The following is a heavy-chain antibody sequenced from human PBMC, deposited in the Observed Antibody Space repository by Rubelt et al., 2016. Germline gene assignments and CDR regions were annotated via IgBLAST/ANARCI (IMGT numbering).Heavy chain of an antibody. CDR2: IYYSGST. J-gene: IGHJ4*02. V-gene: IGHV4-34*01. CDR3: ARRAATIYLFDY. CDR1: GGSFSGYY. D-gene: IGHD5-12*01. Sequence: QVQLQQWGAGLLKPSETLSLTCAVYGGSFSGYYWSWIRQPPGKGLEWIGYIYYSGSTYYNPSLKSRVTISVGTSKNQFSLKLSSVTAADTAVYYCARRAATIYLFDYWGQGTLVTVSS.